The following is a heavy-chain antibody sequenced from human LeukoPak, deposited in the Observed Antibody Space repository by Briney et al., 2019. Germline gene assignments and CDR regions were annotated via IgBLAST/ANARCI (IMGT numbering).Heavy chain of an antibody. V-gene: IGHV3-74*01. CDR1: GFTFSSYW. Sequence: GGSLRLSCAASGFTFSSYWMHWVRQAPGKGLVWVSRINSDWSSTSYADSVKGRFTISRDNAKNTLYLQMNSLRAEDTAVYYCAREGIVGATNFDYWGQGTLVTVSS. J-gene: IGHJ4*02. CDR3: AREGIVGATNFDY. D-gene: IGHD1-26*01. CDR2: INSDWSST.